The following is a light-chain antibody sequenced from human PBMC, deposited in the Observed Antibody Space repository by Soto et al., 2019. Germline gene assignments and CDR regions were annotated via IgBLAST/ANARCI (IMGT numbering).Light chain of an antibody. J-gene: IGKJ4*01. CDR3: QQYDNFSIT. Sequence: DIQMTQSPSSLSASVGDRVTITCQASQDISNYLNWYQQKPGKAPKLLIYDASNLETGVPSRFSGSGSGTDFTFTISSLQPEDIATYYCQQYDNFSITFGGGTKVDIK. CDR2: DAS. CDR1: QDISNY. V-gene: IGKV1-33*01.